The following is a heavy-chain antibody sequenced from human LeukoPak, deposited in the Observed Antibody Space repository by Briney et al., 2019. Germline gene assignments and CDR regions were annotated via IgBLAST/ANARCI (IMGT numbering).Heavy chain of an antibody. D-gene: IGHD2-2*01. CDR1: GFTFSSYA. J-gene: IGHJ4*02. Sequence: GGSLRLSCAASGFTFSSYAMHWVRQAPGKGLEWVAVISYDGSNKYYADSVKGRFTISRDNSKNTPYLQMNSLRAEDTAVYYCARDPYCSSTSCYDHFDYWGQGTLVTVSS. CDR2: ISYDGSNK. CDR3: ARDPYCSSTSCYDHFDY. V-gene: IGHV3-30*04.